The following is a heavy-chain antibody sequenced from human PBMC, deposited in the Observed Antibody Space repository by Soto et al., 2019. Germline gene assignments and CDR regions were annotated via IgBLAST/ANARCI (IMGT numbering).Heavy chain of an antibody. J-gene: IGHJ4*02. V-gene: IGHV5-51*01. CDR2: IYPGDSDT. CDR1: GYSFTTYW. CDR3: ARHVRDDIIRRVDQ. Sequence: PGESLKISCKGSGYSFTTYWIGWVRQMPGKGLEWMGIIYPGDSDTRYSPSFQGQVTISADKSISTAYLQWTSLKASDTAIYYCARHVRDDIIRRVDQWGQGTLVTVTS. D-gene: IGHD3-10*01.